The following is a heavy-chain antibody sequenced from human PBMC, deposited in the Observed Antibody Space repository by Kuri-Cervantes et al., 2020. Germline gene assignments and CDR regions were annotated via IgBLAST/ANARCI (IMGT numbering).Heavy chain of an antibody. CDR3: ARLATTQSGTTYFDY. CDR1: GYTFTNYW. J-gene: IGHJ4*02. Sequence: GESLKISCQGSGYTFTNYWIGWVRQMPGKGLEWMGIIYPGDSDTRYSPSFQGQVTISADKSISTAYLQWSSLKASDTAMYYCARLATTQSGTTYFDYWGQGTLVTVSS. CDR2: IYPGDSDT. V-gene: IGHV5-51*01. D-gene: IGHD2-2*01.